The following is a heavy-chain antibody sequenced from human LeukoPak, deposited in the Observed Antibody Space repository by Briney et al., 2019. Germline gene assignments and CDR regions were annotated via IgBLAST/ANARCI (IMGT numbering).Heavy chain of an antibody. Sequence: PSETLSLTCAVSGYSISSDYYWGWIRQPPGRGLEWIASIYRSGRTYYNPSLKSRVTISLDTSKNQFSLKVNSVTAADTAVYFCARDRGGGSSPIDYWGQGTLVIVSS. CDR2: IYRSGRT. V-gene: IGHV4-38-2*02. D-gene: IGHD6-6*01. CDR1: GYSISSDYY. J-gene: IGHJ4*02. CDR3: ARDRGGGSSPIDY.